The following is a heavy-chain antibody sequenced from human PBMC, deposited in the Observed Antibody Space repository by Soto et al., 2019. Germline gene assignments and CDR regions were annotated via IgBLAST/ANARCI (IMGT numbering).Heavy chain of an antibody. V-gene: IGHV4-39*01. CDR2: IYYSGST. CDR1: GGAISSSSYY. Sequence: SETLSLTCTVSGGAISSSSYYWGWIRQPPGKGLEWIGTIYYSGSTYYNPSLKSRVTISVDTSKNHFSLKLSSVTAADTAVYYCARHRNYYDSSGYYPYFDYWGQGTLVTVSS. J-gene: IGHJ4*02. D-gene: IGHD3-22*01. CDR3: ARHRNYYDSSGYYPYFDY.